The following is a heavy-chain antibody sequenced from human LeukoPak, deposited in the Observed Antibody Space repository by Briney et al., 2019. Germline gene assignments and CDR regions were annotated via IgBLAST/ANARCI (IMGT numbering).Heavy chain of an antibody. D-gene: IGHD6-13*01. J-gene: IGHJ3*02. CDR3: ARGGKWQQLAHLDAFDI. CDR2: IFHSGST. CDR1: GGSISSDY. Sequence: SETLSLTCTVSGGSISSDYWSWMRQPPGKGLEWIGNIFHSGSTNYNPSLKSRVTISVDTSKNQFSLKLSSVTAADTAVYYCARGGKWQQLAHLDAFDIWGQGTMVTVSS. V-gene: IGHV4-59*12.